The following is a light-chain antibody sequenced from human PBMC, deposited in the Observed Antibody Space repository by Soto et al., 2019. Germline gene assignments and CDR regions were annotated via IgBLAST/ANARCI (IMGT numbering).Light chain of an antibody. CDR1: SSNIGAGYD. V-gene: IGLV1-40*01. CDR3: QSYDSSLSGV. Sequence: QPVLTQPPSVSGAPGQRVTISCTGSSSNIGAGYDVHWYQQFPGTAPKLLIYGNSNRPSGVPDRFSGSKSGTSASLATTGLQAEDEADYYCQSYDSSLSGVFGSGTKLTVL. CDR2: GNS. J-gene: IGLJ1*01.